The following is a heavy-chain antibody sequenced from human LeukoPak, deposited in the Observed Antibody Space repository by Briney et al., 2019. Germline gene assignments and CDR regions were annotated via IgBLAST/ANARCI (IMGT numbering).Heavy chain of an antibody. CDR1: GGSFSGYY. J-gene: IGHJ5*02. D-gene: IGHD3-10*01. CDR2: INHSGST. Sequence: SETPSLTCAVYGGSFSGYYWSWIRQPPGKGLEWIGEINHSGSTNYNPSLKSRVTISVDTSKNQFSLKLSSVTAADTAVYYCARRLSGLLWFGGHGNWFDPWGQGTLVTVSS. V-gene: IGHV4-34*01. CDR3: ARRLSGLLWFGGHGNWFDP.